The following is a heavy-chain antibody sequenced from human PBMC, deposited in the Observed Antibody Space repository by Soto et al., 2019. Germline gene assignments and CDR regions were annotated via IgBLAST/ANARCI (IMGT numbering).Heavy chain of an antibody. D-gene: IGHD5-12*01. CDR3: AKDLAGYNYDAFEI. V-gene: IGHV3-30*18. Sequence: PGGSLRLSCAASGFTFRGYGMHWVRQAPGKGLEWVAVISNDGINKYYGDSVKGRFTISRDNSKNTLYLQMNSLRAEDTAVYYCAKDLAGYNYDAFEIWGQGTMVTVSS. CDR2: ISNDGINK. CDR1: GFTFRGYG. J-gene: IGHJ3*02.